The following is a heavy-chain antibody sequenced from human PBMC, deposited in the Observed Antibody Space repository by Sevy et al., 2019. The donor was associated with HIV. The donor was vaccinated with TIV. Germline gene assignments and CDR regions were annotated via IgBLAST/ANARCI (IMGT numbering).Heavy chain of an antibody. CDR3: ARSWEQQLHDAFDI. D-gene: IGHD6-13*01. V-gene: IGHV3-48*03. CDR2: ISNSGSTI. CDR1: GFTFSSYE. Sequence: GGSLRLSCTASGFTFSSYEMNWVRQAPGKGLEWVSYISNSGSTIHYSDSVKGRFTISRDNAKNSLYLQMNSLRAEDTAVYYCARSWEQQLHDAFDIWGQGTMVTVSS. J-gene: IGHJ3*02.